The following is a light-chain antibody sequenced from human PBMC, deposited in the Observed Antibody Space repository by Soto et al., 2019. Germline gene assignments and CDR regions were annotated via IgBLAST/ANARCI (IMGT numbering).Light chain of an antibody. J-gene: IGLJ3*02. Sequence: QSVLTQPASVSGSPGQSITISCTGTSRDVGGYNYVSWHQQHPGKAPKVIITEVSNRPSGVPDRFSGSKSGNTASLTVSGLQAEDEADYYCSSYAGSNNLFGGGTKLTVL. CDR1: SRDVGGYNY. V-gene: IGLV2-8*01. CDR2: EVS. CDR3: SSYAGSNNL.